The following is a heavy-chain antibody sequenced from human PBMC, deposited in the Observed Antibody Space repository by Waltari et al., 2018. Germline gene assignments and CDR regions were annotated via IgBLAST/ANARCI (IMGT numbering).Heavy chain of an antibody. J-gene: IGHJ5*02. CDR1: GGSFSGYY. CDR2: ISHRGST. Sequence: QVQLQQWGAGLLKPSETLSPTCAVYGGSFSGYYLTWLRQTPGQGLEWIGEISHRGSTNYKPSLKIRVTISVDTSKNQFSLKLSSVTAADTAVYYCARGDNMVRVVISPWGQGTLVTVSS. D-gene: IGHD3-10*01. V-gene: IGHV4-34*01. CDR3: ARGDNMVRVVISP.